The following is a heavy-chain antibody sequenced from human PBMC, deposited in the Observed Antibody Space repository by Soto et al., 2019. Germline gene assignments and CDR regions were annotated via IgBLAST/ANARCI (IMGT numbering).Heavy chain of an antibody. CDR3: ARVGDDDAFDI. V-gene: IGHV1-69*06. J-gene: IGHJ3*02. Sequence: QVQLVQSRAEVKKPGSSVKVSCKASGGTVSSYAISWVRQAPGQGLEWMGGIIPIFGTANYAQKFQGRVTITADKTTSTAYMELSSLRSEDTAAYYCARVGDDDAFDIWGQGRMVTVAS. CDR1: GGTVSSYA. D-gene: IGHD2-21*01. CDR2: IIPIFGTA.